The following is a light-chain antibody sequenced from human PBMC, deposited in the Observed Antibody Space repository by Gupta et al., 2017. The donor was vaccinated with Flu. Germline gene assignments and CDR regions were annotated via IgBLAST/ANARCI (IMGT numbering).Light chain of an antibody. CDR2: SNG. J-gene: IGLJ3*02. CDR3: AAWDGSVTGFGV. Sequence: VPISCSGSGSDIGSKPVHWYQKIPGMAPKLIIYSNGQRPSGVPDRFAGYKSGTYASLAITGHRSEDEAEYCCAAWDGSVTGFGVFGGGTKLTVL. V-gene: IGLV1-47*02. CDR1: GSDIGSKP.